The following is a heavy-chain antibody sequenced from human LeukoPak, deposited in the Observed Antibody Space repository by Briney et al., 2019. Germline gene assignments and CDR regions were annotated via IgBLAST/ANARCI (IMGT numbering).Heavy chain of an antibody. V-gene: IGHV4-59*01. CDR2: IHYSGST. D-gene: IGHD6-13*01. CDR3: ARSYSSSWHPIDY. J-gene: IGHJ4*02. CDR1: GDSISSYY. Sequence: SETLSLTCTVSGDSISSYYWNWIRQPPGKGLEYIGWIHYSGSTDYNPSLKSRVTISLDRSKRQPSLNLRSVTAADTAVYYCARSYSSSWHPIDYWGQGTLVTVSS.